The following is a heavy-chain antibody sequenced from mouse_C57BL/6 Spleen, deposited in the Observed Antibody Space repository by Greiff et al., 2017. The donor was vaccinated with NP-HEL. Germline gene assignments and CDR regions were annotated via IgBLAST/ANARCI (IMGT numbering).Heavy chain of an antibody. D-gene: IGHD1-1*01. V-gene: IGHV5-6*01. CDR3: ARHYYGSPYYFDY. CDR2: ISSGGSYT. Sequence: EVKLVESGGDLVKPGGSLKLSCAASGFTFSSYGMSWVRQTPDKRLAWVATISSGGSYTYYPDSVKGRFTISRDNAKNTLYLQMSSLKSEDSAMYYCARHYYGSPYYFDYWGQGTTLTVSS. J-gene: IGHJ2*01. CDR1: GFTFSSYG.